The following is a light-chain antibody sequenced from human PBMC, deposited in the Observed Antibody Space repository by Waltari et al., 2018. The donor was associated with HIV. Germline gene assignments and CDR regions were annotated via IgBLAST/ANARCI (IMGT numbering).Light chain of an antibody. Sequence: SYELTQPPSVSVSPGQTASITCSAERLHYKYVAWYQQKPGQSPALVIDQNSGRPSGIQGRFSGSKSGNTATLTICGTQAMDEADFYGQSWDSSYFVVGGGTKLSGL. CDR2: QNS. J-gene: IGLJ3*02. V-gene: IGLV3-1*01. CDR3: QSWDSSYFV. CDR1: RLHYKY.